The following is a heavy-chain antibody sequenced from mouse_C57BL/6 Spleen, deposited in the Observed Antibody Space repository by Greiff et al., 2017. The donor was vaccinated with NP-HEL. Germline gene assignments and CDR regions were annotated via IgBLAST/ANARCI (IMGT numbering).Heavy chain of an antibody. CDR1: GYTFTSYG. V-gene: IGHV1-81*01. CDR3: ARGFYYGSSDWYFDV. CDR2: IYPRSGNT. D-gene: IGHD1-1*01. J-gene: IGHJ1*03. Sequence: QVKLQQSGAELARPGASVKLSCKASGYTFTSYGISWVKQRTGQGLEWIGEIYPRSGNTYYNEKFKGKATLTADKSSSTAYMELRSLTSEDSAVYFCARGFYYGSSDWYFDVWGTGTTVTVSS.